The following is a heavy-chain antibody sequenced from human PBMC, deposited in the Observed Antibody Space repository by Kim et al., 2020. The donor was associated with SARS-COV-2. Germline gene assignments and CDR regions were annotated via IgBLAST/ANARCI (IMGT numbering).Heavy chain of an antibody. Sequence: GGSLRLSCAASGFRFNDNAMHWVRQAPGKGPEWVAVIWFDGANQYYADSVKGRFTVSRDNSKNTLYLHMNSLRVEDTAVYYCAKDARLGDAADYWGQGT. J-gene: IGHJ4*02. CDR1: GFRFNDNA. CDR3: AKDARLGDAADY. CDR2: IWFDGANQ. V-gene: IGHV3-33*03. D-gene: IGHD4-17*01.